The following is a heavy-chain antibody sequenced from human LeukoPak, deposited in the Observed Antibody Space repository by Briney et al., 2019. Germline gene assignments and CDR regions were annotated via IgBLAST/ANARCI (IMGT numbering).Heavy chain of an antibody. D-gene: IGHD1-26*01. CDR3: ARDGTSGSGSLPY. J-gene: IGHJ4*02. V-gene: IGHV4-4*07. CDR1: GGSISSYY. CDR2: IYTSGST. Sequence: SETLSLTCTVSGGSISSYYWSWIRQPAGKGLEWIGRIYTSGSTNYNPSLKSRITISLDTSKNQFSLKLSSVTAADTAVYYCARDGTSGSGSLPYWGQGTLVTVSS.